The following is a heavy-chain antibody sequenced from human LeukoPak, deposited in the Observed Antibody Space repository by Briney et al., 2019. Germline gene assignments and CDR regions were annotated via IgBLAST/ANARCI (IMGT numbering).Heavy chain of an antibody. Sequence: GGSLRLSCAASGFTFSSYSMSWVRQAPGKGLEWVSSITSSSGYIYYADSMKGRFTISRDNAKNSLYLQMNSLRAEDTAVYYCAGVSSGGSFFDYWGQGTLFTVSS. CDR1: GFTFSSYS. CDR3: AGVSSGGSFFDY. CDR2: ITSSSGYI. V-gene: IGHV3-21*04. D-gene: IGHD2-15*01. J-gene: IGHJ4*02.